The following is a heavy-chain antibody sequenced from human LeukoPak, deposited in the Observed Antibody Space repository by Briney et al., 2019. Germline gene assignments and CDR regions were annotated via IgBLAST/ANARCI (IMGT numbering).Heavy chain of an antibody. Sequence: PGGSLRLSCAASGFTFSSYSMNWVRQAPGKGLEWVSYISSSSSTIYYADSVKGRFTISRDNAKNSLYLQMNSLRAEDTAVYYCARKTGIAVAGTMDYWGQGTLVTVSS. D-gene: IGHD6-19*01. CDR1: GFTFSSYS. CDR2: ISSSSSTI. J-gene: IGHJ4*02. CDR3: ARKTGIAVAGTMDY. V-gene: IGHV3-48*04.